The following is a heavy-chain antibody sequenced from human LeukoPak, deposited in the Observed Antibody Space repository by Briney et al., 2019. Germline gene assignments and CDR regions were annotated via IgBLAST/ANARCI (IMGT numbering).Heavy chain of an antibody. D-gene: IGHD3-10*01. CDR2: IYYSGST. J-gene: IGHJ6*02. CDR3: ARQSDYGSLYYYYGMDV. Sequence: SETLSLTCTFSGGSISSYYWSWIRQPPGKGLEWIGSIYYSGSTYYNPSLKSRVTISVDTSKNQFSLKLSSVTAADTAVYYCARQSDYGSLYYYYGMDVWGQGTTVTVSS. V-gene: IGHV4-59*05. CDR1: GGSISSYY.